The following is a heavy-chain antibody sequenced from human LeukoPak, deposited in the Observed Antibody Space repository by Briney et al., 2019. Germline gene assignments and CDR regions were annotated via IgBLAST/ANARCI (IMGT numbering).Heavy chain of an antibody. D-gene: IGHD1-26*01. V-gene: IGHV4-34*01. CDR3: ARDRVGATTARLVDNWFDR. Sequence: SETLSPTCAVYGGSFSGYCWSWIRQPPGKGREWMGVINHSGSNNYHPSLKRRVTMSVERSKNQFSLTLSSVTAADTAVYYCARDRVGATTARLVDNWFDRCSQRSLVSVSS. CDR1: GGSFSGYC. J-gene: IGHJ5*02. CDR2: INHSGSN.